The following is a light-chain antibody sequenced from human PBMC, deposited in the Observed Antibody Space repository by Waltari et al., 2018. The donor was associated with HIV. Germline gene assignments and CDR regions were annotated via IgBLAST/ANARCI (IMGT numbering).Light chain of an antibody. Sequence: QSALTQPRSVSGSPGQSVTISCTGTSSDVGGYNYVSWYQQHPGKAPKLIIYDVSKRPSVVPDRFSGSKSGNTASLTISVLQAEDEADYYFCLYAGTYTFVVFGGGTKLTVL. CDR1: SSDVGGYNY. V-gene: IGLV2-11*01. J-gene: IGLJ2*01. CDR2: DVS. CDR3: CLYAGTYTFVV.